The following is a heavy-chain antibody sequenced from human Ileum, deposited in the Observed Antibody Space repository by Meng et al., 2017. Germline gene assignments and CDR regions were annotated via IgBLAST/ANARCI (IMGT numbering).Heavy chain of an antibody. D-gene: IGHD4-17*01. CDR3: ARCLVRTTLTKSFDY. J-gene: IGHJ4*02. CDR1: GDSVTNSYW. Sequence: VQLPESGPGLVEPSATPFPTRPIPGDSVTNSYWWSWVSQPPGKGLAWIGESSDSGTTNYSPSLKSRITMSLDKSKNHFSLRLTSVTAADTAVYYCARCLVRTTLTKSFDYWGPGILVTVSS. V-gene: IGHV4-4*02. CDR2: SSDSGTT.